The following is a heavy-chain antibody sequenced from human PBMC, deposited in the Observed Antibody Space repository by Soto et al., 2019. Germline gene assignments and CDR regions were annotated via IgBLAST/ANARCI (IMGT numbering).Heavy chain of an antibody. CDR2: INHSGST. Sequence: SETLSLTCAVYGGSFSGYYWSWIRQPPGKGLEWIGEINHSGSTNYNPSLKSRVTISVDTSKNQFSLKLSSVTAADTAVYYCARGDRAITIFGVVIRSLYGMDVWGQGTTVTVS. V-gene: IGHV4-34*01. D-gene: IGHD3-3*01. CDR1: GGSFSGYY. CDR3: ARGDRAITIFGVVIRSLYGMDV. J-gene: IGHJ6*02.